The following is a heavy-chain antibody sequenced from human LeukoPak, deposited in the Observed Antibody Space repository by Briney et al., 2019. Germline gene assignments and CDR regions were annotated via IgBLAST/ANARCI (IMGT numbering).Heavy chain of an antibody. CDR2: IYYSGST. CDR3: ARVHSSSWYAFDY. D-gene: IGHD6-13*01. J-gene: IGHJ4*02. V-gene: IGHV4-30-4*08. Sequence: SETLSPTCTVSGGSISSGGYYWSWIRQHPGKGLEWIGYIYYSGSTYYNPSLKSRVTISVDTSKNQFSLKLSSVTAADTAVYYCARVHSSSWYAFDYWGQGTLVTVSS. CDR1: GGSISSGGYY.